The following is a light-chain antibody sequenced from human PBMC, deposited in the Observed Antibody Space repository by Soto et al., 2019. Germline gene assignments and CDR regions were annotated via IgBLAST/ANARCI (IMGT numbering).Light chain of an antibody. CDR1: QSVSSY. CDR3: QQRSNWPTL. V-gene: IGKV3-11*01. Sequence: EIVLTQSPATLSLYPGERATLSCRASQSVSSYLAWYQQKPGQAPRLLIYDASNRATGIPARFSGSGSGTDFTLTISSLEPEDFAVYYCQQRSNWPTLFGQRTKVEIK. CDR2: DAS. J-gene: IGKJ1*01.